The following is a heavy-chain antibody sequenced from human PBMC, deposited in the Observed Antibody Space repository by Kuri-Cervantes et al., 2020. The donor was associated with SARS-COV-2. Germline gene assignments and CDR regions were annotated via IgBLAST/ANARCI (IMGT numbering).Heavy chain of an antibody. CDR1: GFTFNNYA. J-gene: IGHJ4*02. Sequence: GESLKISCAASGFTFNNYAMHWVRQTPGEGLEWVAITSYDGSTKYYADSVKGRFTISRDNSKNTLYLQMNSLRAEDTAVYYCAKEDPNYYDSSGYYSPGGSWGQGTLVTVSS. D-gene: IGHD3-22*01. CDR2: TSYDGSTK. V-gene: IGHV3-30-3*01. CDR3: AKEDPNYYDSSGYYSPGGS.